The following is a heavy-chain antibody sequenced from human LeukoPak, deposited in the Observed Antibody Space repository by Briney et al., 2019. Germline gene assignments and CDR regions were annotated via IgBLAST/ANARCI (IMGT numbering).Heavy chain of an antibody. CDR3: ARVRGDYGSGSYYFWFDP. Sequence: ASVKVSCKASGYTFTGYCIQWVRQAPGQGLEWMGWMNPNSGNTGYAQKFQGRVTITRNTSISTAYMELSSLRSEDTAVYYCARVRGDYGSGSYYFWFDPWGQGTLVTVSS. CDR2: MNPNSGNT. CDR1: GYTFTGYC. D-gene: IGHD3-10*01. J-gene: IGHJ5*02. V-gene: IGHV1-8*03.